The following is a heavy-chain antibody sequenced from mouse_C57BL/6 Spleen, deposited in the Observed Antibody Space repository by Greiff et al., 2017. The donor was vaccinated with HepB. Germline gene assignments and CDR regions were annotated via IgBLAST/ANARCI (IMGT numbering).Heavy chain of an antibody. CDR1: GYTFTDYE. D-gene: IGHD1-1*01. J-gene: IGHJ4*01. CDR3: TRKGGGYYYGSTHYAMDY. Sequence: QVHVKQSGAELVRPGASVTLSCKASGYTFTDYEMHWVKQTPVHGLEWIGAIDPETGGTAYNQKFKGKAILTADKSSSTAYMELRSLTSKDSAVYYCTRKGGGYYYGSTHYAMDYWGQGTSVTVSS. V-gene: IGHV1-15*01. CDR2: IDPETGGT.